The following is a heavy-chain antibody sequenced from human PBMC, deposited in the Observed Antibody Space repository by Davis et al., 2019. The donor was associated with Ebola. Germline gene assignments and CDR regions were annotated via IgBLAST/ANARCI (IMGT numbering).Heavy chain of an antibody. J-gene: IGHJ4*02. CDR2: ISYDGSNK. D-gene: IGHD3-22*01. Sequence: PGGSLRLSCAASGFTFSSYAMHWVRQAPGKGLEWVAVISYDGSNKYYADSVKGRFTISRDNSKNTLYLQMNSLRAEDTAVYYCARDYPYDSSGASHFDYWGQGTLVTVSS. CDR1: GFTFSSYA. CDR3: ARDYPYDSSGASHFDY. V-gene: IGHV3-30-3*01.